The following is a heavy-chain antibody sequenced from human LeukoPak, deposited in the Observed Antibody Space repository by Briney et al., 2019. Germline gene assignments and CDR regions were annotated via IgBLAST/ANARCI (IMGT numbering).Heavy chain of an antibody. Sequence: GGSLRLSCTASGFTFGDYAMSWVRQAPGKGLEWVTFIPYDGSYKYYADSVKGRFAISRDNSKNTLYLQMNSLRAEDTAVYFCARQEDLYYFYMDVWGKGTTVTVSS. CDR1: GFTFGDYA. CDR3: ARQEDLYYFYMDV. V-gene: IGHV3-30*09. D-gene: IGHD2-15*01. CDR2: IPYDGSYK. J-gene: IGHJ6*03.